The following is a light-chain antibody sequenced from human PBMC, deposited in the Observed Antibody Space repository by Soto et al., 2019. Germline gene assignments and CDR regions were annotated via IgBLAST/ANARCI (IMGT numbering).Light chain of an antibody. J-gene: IGKJ4*01. Sequence: DIQMTQSPSSVSPFVGESVSVTFHASQRISAFLNWYHQKPGKAPKLLIYSASYLQGGVPSNFSGSGSGTDFTLSIVTLQPEDSGTYFCQQSYRLPLTFGGGTKVDIK. CDR2: SAS. V-gene: IGKV1-39*01. CDR3: QQSYRLPLT. CDR1: QRISAF.